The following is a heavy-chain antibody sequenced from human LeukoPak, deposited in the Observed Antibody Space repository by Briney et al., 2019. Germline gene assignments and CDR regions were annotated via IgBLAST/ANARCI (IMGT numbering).Heavy chain of an antibody. V-gene: IGHV4-34*01. D-gene: IGHD5-18*01. CDR3: ARKLDTAMVTDYYYYGMDV. J-gene: IGHJ6*02. CDR1: GGSLRVYY. Sequence: PSETLSLTCAVYGGSLRVYYWRWIRQPPGKGLEWIGEINHSGSTNYNPSLKSRVTISVDTSKNQFSLKLSSVTAADTAVYYCARKLDTAMVTDYYYYGMDVWGQGTTVTVSS. CDR2: INHSGST.